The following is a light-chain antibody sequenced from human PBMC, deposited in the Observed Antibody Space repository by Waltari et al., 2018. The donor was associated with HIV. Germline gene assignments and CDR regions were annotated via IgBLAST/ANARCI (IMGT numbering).Light chain of an antibody. Sequence: QFVLAQPPSASGTPGQRVAISCSGSNSNIEYNTINWYQQFPGAAPRLLIYANSQRPSWVPDRFSASKSGTSASLAITGLQTEDEAHYYCATWDDNLRGLLFGGGTKVTVL. V-gene: IGLV1-44*01. CDR2: ANS. CDR1: NSNIEYNT. CDR3: ATWDDNLRGLL. J-gene: IGLJ3*02.